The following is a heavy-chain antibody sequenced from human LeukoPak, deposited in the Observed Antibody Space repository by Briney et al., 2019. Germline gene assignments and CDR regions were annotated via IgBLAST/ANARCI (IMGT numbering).Heavy chain of an antibody. Sequence: ASVKVSCKASGYTFTSYDINWVRQATGQGLEWMGRMNPNSGNTGYAQKFQGRATMTMKTSISTVNMELTGLYSGDTAVYNCAGGNSSWYVGDYWGQGTLVTVSS. CDR2: MNPNSGNT. J-gene: IGHJ4*02. D-gene: IGHD6-13*01. V-gene: IGHV1-8*01. CDR1: GYTFTSYD. CDR3: AGGNSSWYVGDY.